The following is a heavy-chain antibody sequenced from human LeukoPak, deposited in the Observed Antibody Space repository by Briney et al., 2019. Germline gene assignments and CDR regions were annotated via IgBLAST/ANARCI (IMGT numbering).Heavy chain of an antibody. CDR1: GGSFSGYY. CDR3: ARVGYDSSGYFTAPDY. V-gene: IGHV4-34*01. J-gene: IGHJ4*02. D-gene: IGHD3-22*01. CDR2: INHSGST. Sequence: SETLSLTCAVYGGSFSGYYWSWIRQPPGKGLEWIGEINHSGSTNYNPSLKSRVTISVDTSKNQFSLKLSSVPAADTAVYYCARVGYDSSGYFTAPDYWGQGTLVTVSS.